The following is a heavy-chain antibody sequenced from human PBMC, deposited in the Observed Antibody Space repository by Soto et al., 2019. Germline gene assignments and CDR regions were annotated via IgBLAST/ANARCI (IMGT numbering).Heavy chain of an antibody. CDR1: GGTFSSHA. D-gene: IGHD3-16*01. Sequence: ASVKVSCKASGGTFSSHAMSWVRQAPGQGLEWMGGIIPIFRTANYAQNLQGRVTITADESTSTAYMELSSLRSEDTAVYYCARGETYLGVWGQGNTVTVSS. CDR2: IIPIFRTA. V-gene: IGHV1-69*13. CDR3: ARGETYLGV. J-gene: IGHJ6*02.